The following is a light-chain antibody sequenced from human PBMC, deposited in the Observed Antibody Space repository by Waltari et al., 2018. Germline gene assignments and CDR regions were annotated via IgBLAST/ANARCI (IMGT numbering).Light chain of an antibody. CDR2: RAS. Sequence: VMTPSLATLSVSPGERATLSCRVSQNINKLLAWYQQKPGQAPRLLIYRASTRATGIPVRFSGSGSGTEFTLTISSLQSENFAIYYCQEYNNWPITLGEGTRLEMK. CDR3: QEYNNWPIT. J-gene: IGKJ5*01. V-gene: IGKV3-15*01. CDR1: QNINKL.